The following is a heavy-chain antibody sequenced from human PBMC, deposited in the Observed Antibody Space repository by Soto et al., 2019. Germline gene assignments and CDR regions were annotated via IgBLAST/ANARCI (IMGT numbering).Heavy chain of an antibody. CDR3: ARDIYSYGSVGTPDI. D-gene: IGHD5-18*01. J-gene: IGHJ3*02. CDR1: GFSFSSQA. Sequence: QEQLMDSGGGVVQPGRSLRLSCVASGFSFSSQAMHWVRQAPGKGLEWVAAISNDGNRQLYADSVKDRFTISRDNSRNNLDLQMNNLRTEDTGVYFCARDIYSYGSVGTPDIWGQGTMVTVSS. CDR2: ISNDGNRQ. V-gene: IGHV3-30-3*01.